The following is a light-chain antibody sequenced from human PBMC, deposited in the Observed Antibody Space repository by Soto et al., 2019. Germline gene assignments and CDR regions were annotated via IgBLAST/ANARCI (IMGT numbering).Light chain of an antibody. J-gene: IGLJ3*02. CDR2: SND. CDR1: SSNIGNNY. Sequence: QSVLTQPPSVSAAPGQRVTISCSGSSSNIGNNYVSWYRQLPGTAPKLLIYSNDQRPSGVPDRFSGSKSDTSASLAITGLRSDDEADYYCATWDDSLSGPVFGGGTKLTVL. V-gene: IGLV1-47*02. CDR3: ATWDDSLSGPV.